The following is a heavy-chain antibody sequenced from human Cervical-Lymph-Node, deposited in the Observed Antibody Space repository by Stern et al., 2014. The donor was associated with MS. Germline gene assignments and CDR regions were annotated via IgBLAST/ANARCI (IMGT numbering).Heavy chain of an antibody. Sequence: QLVQSGAEVRKPGESLKISCKGSGYTFPTYWIGWVRQMPGRGLEWMGIVFPRDSEARYSPSFQGQVTISVDKSINTAFLQWTSLKASDSAMYYCARGWPRGWMVDYWGQGTPVTVSA. CDR3: ARGWPRGWMVDY. CDR2: VFPRDSEA. D-gene: IGHD5-12*01. V-gene: IGHV5-51*01. J-gene: IGHJ4*02. CDR1: GYTFPTYW.